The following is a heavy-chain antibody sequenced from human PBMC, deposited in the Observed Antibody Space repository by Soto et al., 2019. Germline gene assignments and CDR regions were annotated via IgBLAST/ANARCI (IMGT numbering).Heavy chain of an antibody. CDR1: GYTFTGYY. J-gene: IGHJ6*02. V-gene: IGHV1-2*02. Sequence: VASVKVSCKASGYTFTGYYMHWVRQAPGQGLEWMGWINPNSGGTNYAQKFQGRVTMTRDTSISTAYTELSRLRSDDTAVYYCARGDCSGGSCYPLYYGMDVWGQGTTVTVSS. D-gene: IGHD2-15*01. CDR2: INPNSGGT. CDR3: ARGDCSGGSCYPLYYGMDV.